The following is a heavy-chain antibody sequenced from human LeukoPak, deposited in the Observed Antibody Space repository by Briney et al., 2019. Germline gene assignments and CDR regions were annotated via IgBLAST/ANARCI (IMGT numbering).Heavy chain of an antibody. CDR1: GGSISSYY. CDR2: IYTSGST. V-gene: IGHV4-4*07. J-gene: IGHJ4*02. Sequence: SETLSLTCTVSGGSISSYYWSWIRQPAGKGLEWIGRIYTSGSTSYNSSLKSRVTMSVDTSKNLFSLKLRSVTAADTAVYYCARDVGGYDYGYSVDYWGQGTLVSVSS. CDR3: ARDVGGYDYGYSVDY. D-gene: IGHD5-18*01.